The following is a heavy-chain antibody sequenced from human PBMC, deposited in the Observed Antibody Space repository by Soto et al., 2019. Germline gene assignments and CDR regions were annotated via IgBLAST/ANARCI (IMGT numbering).Heavy chain of an antibody. CDR3: ARGYWYYDILTRYTQPYFDY. V-gene: IGHV4-59*01. J-gene: IGHJ4*02. CDR2: IYYSGST. CDR1: GGSISSYY. D-gene: IGHD3-9*01. Sequence: SETLSLTCTVSGGSISSYYWSWIRQPPGKGLEWIGYIYYSGSTNYNPSLKSRVTISVDTSKNQFSLKLSSVTAADTAVYYCARGYWYYDILTRYTQPYFDYSGQGTLVTVS.